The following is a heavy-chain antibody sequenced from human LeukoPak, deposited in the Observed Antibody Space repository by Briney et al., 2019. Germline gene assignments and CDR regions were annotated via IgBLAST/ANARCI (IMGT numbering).Heavy chain of an antibody. V-gene: IGHV3-23*01. CDR3: AKILTPGKWYFDL. Sequence: GGSLRLSCAASGFNFWSYGMTWVRQVPGKEPEWVSAISNSGGLTYYAHSVKGRFTISRDTSRNTLFLQMNSLRTEDTAVYYCAKILTPGKWYFDLWGRGTLVTVSS. CDR1: GFNFWSYG. J-gene: IGHJ2*01. CDR2: ISNSGGLT.